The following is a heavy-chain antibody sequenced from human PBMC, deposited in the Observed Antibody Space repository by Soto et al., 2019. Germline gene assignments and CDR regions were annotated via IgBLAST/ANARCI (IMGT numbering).Heavy chain of an antibody. Sequence: GGSLRLSCAASGFTFSSYPMSWVGQAPGKWLEWVSAITNTGDYPPHADSVKGRFTISRDNAKNSLYLQMNSLRAEDTAVYYCARDGIDISGYPRILDFSGQGTLVTVSS. V-gene: IGHV3-23*01. D-gene: IGHD5-12*01. CDR1: GFTFSSYP. CDR3: ARDGIDISGYPRILDF. J-gene: IGHJ4*02. CDR2: ITNTGDYP.